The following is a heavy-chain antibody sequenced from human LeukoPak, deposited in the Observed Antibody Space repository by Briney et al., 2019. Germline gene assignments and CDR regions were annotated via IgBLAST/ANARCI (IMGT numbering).Heavy chain of an antibody. CDR2: INSDGINT. Sequence: GGSLRLSCAASGFTFSSYWMSWVRQAPGKGLVWVSRINSDGINTSYADSVKGRFTISRDDAKNTLNLQMNSLRAEDTAVYYCARDLGQYYDTSDNWFDPWGQGTLVTVSS. CDR1: GFTFSSYW. J-gene: IGHJ5*02. V-gene: IGHV3-74*01. CDR3: ARDLGQYYDTSDNWFDP. D-gene: IGHD3-22*01.